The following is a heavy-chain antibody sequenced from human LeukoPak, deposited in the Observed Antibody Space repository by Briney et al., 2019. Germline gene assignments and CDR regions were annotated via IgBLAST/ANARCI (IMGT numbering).Heavy chain of an antibody. CDR3: ASSSGYYSNDAFDI. J-gene: IGHJ3*02. CDR1: GYTFTSYD. V-gene: IGHV1-8*03. D-gene: IGHD3-3*01. CDR2: MNPNSGNT. Sequence: ASVKVSCKASGYTFTSYDINWVRQATGQGLEWMGWMNPNSGNTGYAQKFQGRVTITRNTSISTAYMELSSLRSEDTAVYYCASSSGYYSNDAFDIWGQGTMVTVSS.